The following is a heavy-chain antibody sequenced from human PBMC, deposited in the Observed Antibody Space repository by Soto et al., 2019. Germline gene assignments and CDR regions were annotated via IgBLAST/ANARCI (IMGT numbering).Heavy chain of an antibody. CDR2: IVVDSNTA. CDR1: GSTFNNFA. D-gene: IGHD1-26*01. Sequence: QVVLLQSGAEVKEPGSSVRVSCQVSGSTFNNFAFSWVRQAPGHGPEWMGGIVVDSNTAEYSQRFQDRVTNTADNSTDTLYMELGSLTFEDTAVYYCARAIKRWEVNYYFDFWGQGTLVTVSS. V-gene: IGHV1-69*06. J-gene: IGHJ4*02. CDR3: ARAIKRWEVNYYFDF.